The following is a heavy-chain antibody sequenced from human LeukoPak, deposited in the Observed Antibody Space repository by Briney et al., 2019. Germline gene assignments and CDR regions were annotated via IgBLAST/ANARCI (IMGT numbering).Heavy chain of an antibody. Sequence: SQTLSLTCTVSGGSISSGDYYWSWIRQPPGKGLEWIGYIYYSGGTYYNPSLKSRVTISVDTSKNQFSLKLSSVTAADTAVYYCAREQQQLGDNWFDPWGQGTLVTVSS. J-gene: IGHJ5*02. CDR1: GGSISSGDYY. V-gene: IGHV4-30-4*01. CDR2: IYYSGGT. CDR3: AREQQQLGDNWFDP. D-gene: IGHD6-13*01.